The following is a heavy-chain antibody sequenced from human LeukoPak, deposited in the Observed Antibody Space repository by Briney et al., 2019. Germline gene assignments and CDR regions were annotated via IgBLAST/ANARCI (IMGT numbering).Heavy chain of an antibody. CDR2: INPNSGGT. CDR1: GGTFSSYA. CDR3: ARDLGIGDYYYYYMDV. V-gene: IGHV1-2*02. J-gene: IGHJ6*03. D-gene: IGHD3-10*01. Sequence: GASVKVSCKASGGTFSSYAISWVRQAPGQGLEWMGWINPNSGGTNYAQKFQGRVTMTRDTSISTAYMELSRLRSDDTAVYYCARDLGIGDYYYYYMDVWGKGTTVTISS.